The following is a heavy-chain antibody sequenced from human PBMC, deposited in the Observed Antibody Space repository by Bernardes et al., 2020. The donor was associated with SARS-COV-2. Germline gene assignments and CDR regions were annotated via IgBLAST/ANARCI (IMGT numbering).Heavy chain of an antibody. J-gene: IGHJ5*02. Sequence: APGTGLAWMSTISGSGKGTHYADSVKGRFTVSRDNSKNTLYLQMNSLRVEDTAVYYCAKDCITDPCDSWGQGTLVTVSS. CDR2: ISGSGKGT. CDR3: AKDCITDPCDS. V-gene: IGHV3-23*01. D-gene: IGHD2-21*01.